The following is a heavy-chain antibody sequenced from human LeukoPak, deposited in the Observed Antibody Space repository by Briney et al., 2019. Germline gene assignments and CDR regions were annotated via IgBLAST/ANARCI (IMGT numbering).Heavy chain of an antibody. V-gene: IGHV7-4-1*02. J-gene: IGHJ4*02. D-gene: IGHD3-9*01. Sequence: ASVRVSCKASGYTFTSYAMNWVRQAPGQGLEWMGWINTNTGNPTYAQGFTGRFVFSLDTSVSTAYLQISSLKAEDTAVYYCARDLRYDILTGYYLEEPTKRDYFDYRGQGTLVTVSS. CDR2: INTNTGNP. CDR3: ARDLRYDILTGYYLEEPTKRDYFDY. CDR1: GYTFTSYA.